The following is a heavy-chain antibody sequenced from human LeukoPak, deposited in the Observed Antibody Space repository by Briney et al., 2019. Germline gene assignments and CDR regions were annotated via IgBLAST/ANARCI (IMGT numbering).Heavy chain of an antibody. Sequence: ASVTVSCKASGYTFTSYYMHWVQQAPGQGLEWMGIINPSGGSTSYAQKFQGRVTMTRDTSTSTVYMELSSLRSEDTAVYYCARPTGSGPYCFDYWGQGTLVTVSS. CDR2: INPSGGST. CDR1: GYTFTSYY. J-gene: IGHJ4*02. CDR3: ARPTGSGPYCFDY. D-gene: IGHD2-8*02. V-gene: IGHV1-46*01.